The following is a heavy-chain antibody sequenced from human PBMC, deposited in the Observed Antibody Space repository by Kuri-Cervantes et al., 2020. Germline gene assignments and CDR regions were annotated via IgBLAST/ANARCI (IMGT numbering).Heavy chain of an antibody. CDR1: GLTFSKAW. V-gene: IGHV3-15*01. Sequence: GGSLRLSCAVSGLTFSKAWMSWVRQGPGKGLEWVGRIKSKTDGGTADYAAPVKGRFSISRDDSENTVDLQMTGLEIEDTAVYYCTKYSGNYKNDAFDIWGQGTIVTVSS. CDR2: IKSKTDGGTA. D-gene: IGHD5-12*01. CDR3: TKYSGNYKNDAFDI. J-gene: IGHJ3*02.